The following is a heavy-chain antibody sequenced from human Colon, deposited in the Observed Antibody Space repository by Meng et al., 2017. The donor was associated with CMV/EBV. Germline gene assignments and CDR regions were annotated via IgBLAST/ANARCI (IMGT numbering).Heavy chain of an antibody. V-gene: IGHV3-7*01. CDR3: VRDVGGRGYSAD. J-gene: IGHJ4*02. D-gene: IGHD5-12*01. Sequence: GESLKISCAASEFIFSNYWMSWVRQAPGKGLGWVANINLDGSEKYSVDSVKGRFTISRDNGKNLLFLQMSSLRAEDSAVYYCVRDVGGRGYSADWGQGTLVTVSS. CDR1: EFIFSNYW. CDR2: INLDGSEK.